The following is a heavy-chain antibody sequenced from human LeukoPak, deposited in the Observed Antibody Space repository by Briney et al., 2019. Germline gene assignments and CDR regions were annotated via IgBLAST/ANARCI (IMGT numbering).Heavy chain of an antibody. D-gene: IGHD6-13*01. Sequence: SSETLSLTCTVSGGSISSSSYYWGWIRQPPGKGLEWIGSIYYSGSTYYNPSLKSRVTISVDTSKNQFSLKLSSVTAADTAVYYCASQAYSTTWAADVTVFDYWGRGALVTVPS. CDR2: IYYSGST. V-gene: IGHV4-39*07. CDR3: ASQAYSTTWAADVTVFDY. CDR1: GGSISSSSYY. J-gene: IGHJ4*02.